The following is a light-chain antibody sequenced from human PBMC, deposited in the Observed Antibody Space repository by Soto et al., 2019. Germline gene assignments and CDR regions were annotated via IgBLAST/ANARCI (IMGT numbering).Light chain of an antibody. CDR3: LLYYGGSWV. J-gene: IGLJ3*02. CDR1: TGAVTTGYY. Sequence: QTVVTQEPSLTVSPGGTVTLTCASSTGAVTTGYYPSWFQHKPGHAPRALIYNTNDKHSWTPARLSGSLLGDKAALTLSGVQPEDEAEYYCLLYYGGSWVFVGGTKLTVL. V-gene: IGLV7-43*01. CDR2: NTN.